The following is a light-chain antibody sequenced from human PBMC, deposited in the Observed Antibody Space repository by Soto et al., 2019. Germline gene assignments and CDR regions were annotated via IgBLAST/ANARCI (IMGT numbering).Light chain of an antibody. CDR2: EVR. V-gene: IGLV2-14*03. CDR3: SSHTITNTRV. Sequence: QSALTQPASVSGSPGQSIAISCTGTISDVGTYDYVSWYQQHPNRAPKLTIYEVRNRPSGVSNRFSGSKSVNTATLTISGLQAEDEADYYCSSHTITNTRVFGTGTKVTVL. J-gene: IGLJ1*01. CDR1: ISDVGTYDY.